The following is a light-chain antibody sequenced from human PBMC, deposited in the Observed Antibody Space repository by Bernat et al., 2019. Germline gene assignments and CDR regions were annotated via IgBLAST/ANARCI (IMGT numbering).Light chain of an antibody. CDR3: ATWDDSLDGSWV. CDR1: YSNIGSNT. J-gene: IGLJ3*02. CDR2: TDS. Sequence: QSVLTQPPSVSGTPGQTVTIPCSGRYSNIGSNTVSWYQHLPGAAPRFLRYTDSHRPSGVPDRFSGSRSGTSASLAISGLQSEDEADYYCATWDDSLDGSWVFCGGTKLTVL. V-gene: IGLV1-44*01.